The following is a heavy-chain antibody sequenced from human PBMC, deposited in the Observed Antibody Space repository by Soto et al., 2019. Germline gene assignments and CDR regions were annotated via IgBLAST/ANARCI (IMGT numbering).Heavy chain of an antibody. D-gene: IGHD2-21*02. J-gene: IGHJ6*02. Sequence: QVQLVQSGAEVKKPGSSVKVSCKAPGGTLSTYATSWVRQALGQGLAWMGGIIPIFGTANYAKKFQGRVTITADESTSTAYMELSSLRSEDTAVYYCARGNCGGDCYSGYYYGMDVWGQGTTVTVSS. CDR3: ARGNCGGDCYSGYYYGMDV. CDR1: GGTLSTYA. V-gene: IGHV1-69*01. CDR2: IIPIFGTA.